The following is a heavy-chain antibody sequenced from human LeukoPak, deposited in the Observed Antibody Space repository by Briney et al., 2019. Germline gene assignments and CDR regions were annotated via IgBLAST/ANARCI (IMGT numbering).Heavy chain of an antibody. D-gene: IGHD2-2*01. V-gene: IGHV1-2*02. CDR2: INPNSGGT. CDR1: GYTFTGYY. J-gene: IGHJ4*02. CDR3: ARDLAGYCSSTSCPDFDY. Sequence: ASVKVSCKASGYTFTGYYMHWVRQAPGQGLEWMGWINPNSGGTNYAQKFQGRVTMTRDTTISTAYMELSRLRSDDTAVYYCARDLAGYCSSTSCPDFDYWGQGTLVTVSS.